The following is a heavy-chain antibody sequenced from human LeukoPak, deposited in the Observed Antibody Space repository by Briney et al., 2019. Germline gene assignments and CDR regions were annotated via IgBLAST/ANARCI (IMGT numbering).Heavy chain of an antibody. CDR1: GVSFSSYS. CDR2: ISSSSSYI. Sequence: NAGGSLRLSCAASGVSFSSYSMNWVRQAPGKGLEWVSAISSSSSYIYYADSVKGRFTISRDNAKNSLYLQMNSLRAEDTAVYYCARDLAVNSGYDYGWGQGTLVTVSS. D-gene: IGHD5-12*01. V-gene: IGHV3-21*01. CDR3: ARDLAVNSGYDYG. J-gene: IGHJ4*02.